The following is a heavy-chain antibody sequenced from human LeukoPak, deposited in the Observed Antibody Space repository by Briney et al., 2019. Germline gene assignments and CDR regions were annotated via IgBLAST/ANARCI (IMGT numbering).Heavy chain of an antibody. D-gene: IGHD3-10*01. CDR2: IKQDGSEK. CDR3: AREGHYYGSGESPNY. J-gene: IGHJ4*02. V-gene: IGHV3-7*01. Sequence: GGSLRLSCAASGFTFSSYWMSWVRQAPGKGLEWVANIKQDGSEKYYVDSVKGRFTTSRDNAKNSLYLQMNSLRAEDTAVYYCAREGHYYGSGESPNYWGREPWSPSPQ. CDR1: GFTFSSYW.